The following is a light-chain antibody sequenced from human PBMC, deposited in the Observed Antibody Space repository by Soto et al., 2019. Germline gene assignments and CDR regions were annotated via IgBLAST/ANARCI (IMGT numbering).Light chain of an antibody. Sequence: DIQLTQSPSFLSASVGDRVTITCRASQGISSYLAWYQQKPGKAPKVLIYAASTLQSGVPSRFSGSGSGTEFTLTISSLQPEDFATYFCQQLNSFPITFGQGTRLEIK. CDR3: QQLNSFPIT. CDR2: AAS. CDR1: QGISSY. J-gene: IGKJ5*01. V-gene: IGKV1-9*01.